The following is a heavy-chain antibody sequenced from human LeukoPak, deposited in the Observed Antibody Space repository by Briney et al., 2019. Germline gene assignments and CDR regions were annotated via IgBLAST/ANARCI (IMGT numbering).Heavy chain of an antibody. Sequence: GRSLRLSCAASGFTFSSYRMHWVRQAPGKGLEWVAVISYDGSNKYYADSVKGRFTISRDNSKNTLFLQMNSLRAEDTAIYYCAKGSGSIAVDNLCVYWGQGTLVTVSS. CDR3: AKGSGSIAVDNLCVY. J-gene: IGHJ4*02. D-gene: IGHD6-19*01. CDR2: ISYDGSNK. V-gene: IGHV3-30*18. CDR1: GFTFSSYR.